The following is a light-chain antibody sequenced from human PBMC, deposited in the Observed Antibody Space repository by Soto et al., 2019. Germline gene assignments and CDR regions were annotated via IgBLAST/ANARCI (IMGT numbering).Light chain of an antibody. CDR2: TAT. V-gene: IGKV1-39*01. J-gene: IGKJ3*01. CDR1: RSVNNY. Sequence: IQMTQSPSSLSASVGDRVTITCRASRSVNNYLNWYQQIPGKAPQLLIHTATSLQSGVPSRFSGSGSGTDYTLTISSLQPGDFATYYCQQSYSTLFTFGPGTKGDIK. CDR3: QQSYSTLFT.